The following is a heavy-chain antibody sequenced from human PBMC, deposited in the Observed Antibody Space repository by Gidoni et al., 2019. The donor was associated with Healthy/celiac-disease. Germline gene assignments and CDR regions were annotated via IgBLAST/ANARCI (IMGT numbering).Heavy chain of an antibody. V-gene: IGHV3-7*01. J-gene: IGHJ4*02. CDR2: IKQDGSEK. D-gene: IGHD3-22*01. CDR1: GFTFSSYW. CDR3: ARDAPDAYYYDSSGYPPDY. Sequence: EVQLVESGGGLVQPGGSLRLSCAASGFTFSSYWMSWVRQAPGKGLEWVANIKQDGSEKYYVDSVKGRFTISRDNAKNSLYLQMNSLRAEDTAVYYCARDAPDAYYYDSSGYPPDYWGQGTLVTVSS.